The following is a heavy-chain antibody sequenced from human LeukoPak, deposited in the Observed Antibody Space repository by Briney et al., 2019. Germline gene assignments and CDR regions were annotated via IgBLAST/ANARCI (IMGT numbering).Heavy chain of an antibody. D-gene: IGHD3-3*01. J-gene: IGHJ3*02. CDR1: GFTFSSYA. CDR3: ARWHDFWSGYHAFDI. V-gene: IGHV3-30-3*01. Sequence: PGGSLRLSCAASGFTFSSYAMHWVRQAPGKGLEWVAVISYDGSNKYYADSVKGRFTISRDNSKNTLYLQMNSLRAEDTAVYYCARWHDFWSGYHAFDIWGQGTMVTVSS. CDR2: ISYDGSNK.